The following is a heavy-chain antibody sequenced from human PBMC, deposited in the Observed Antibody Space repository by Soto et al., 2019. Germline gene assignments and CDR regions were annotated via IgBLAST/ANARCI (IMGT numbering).Heavy chain of an antibody. D-gene: IGHD3-9*01. V-gene: IGHV3-15*02. CDR1: GYTFSHAW. CDR2: IRSNIDGATT. CDR3: TTWASFLTDYSR. J-gene: IGHJ4*02. Sequence: EVQLVESGGALVKPGGSLTLSCAASGYTFSHAWMNWVRHVPGKGLEWVGRIRSNIDGATTDYAAPVKGRISISRDDSKNTVLLQMNSLKTEDTGVYYCTTWASFLTDYSRGGQGTRVTVSS.